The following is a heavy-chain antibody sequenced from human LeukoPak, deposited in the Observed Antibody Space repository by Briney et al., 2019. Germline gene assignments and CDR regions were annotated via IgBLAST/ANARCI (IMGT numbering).Heavy chain of an antibody. CDR3: ARGGEWLYDY. V-gene: IGHV4-34*01. D-gene: IGHD3-3*01. Sequence: SETLSLTCAVYGGSFSGYYWSWIRQPPGKGLEWIGEIKHSGRTNYNPSPKSRVTISVDTSNNQFSLKLSSVTAADTAVYYCARGGEWLYDYWGQGTLVTVSS. CDR2: IKHSGRT. J-gene: IGHJ4*02. CDR1: GGSFSGYY.